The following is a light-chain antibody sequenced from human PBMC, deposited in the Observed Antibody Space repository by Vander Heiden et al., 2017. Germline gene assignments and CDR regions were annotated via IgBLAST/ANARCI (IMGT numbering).Light chain of an antibody. CDR3: ASWDDSLSGVV. J-gene: IGLJ2*01. CDR1: SSNIGGNY. CDR2: RNY. Sequence: QSVLTQPPSASETPGQRVSISGSGSSSNIGGNYVYWYQQLPGTAPKLLIYRNYERPSGVPGRFSGSRSGTSASLAVTGLRSEDEAHYYCASWDDSLSGVVFGGGTKLTVL. V-gene: IGLV1-47*01.